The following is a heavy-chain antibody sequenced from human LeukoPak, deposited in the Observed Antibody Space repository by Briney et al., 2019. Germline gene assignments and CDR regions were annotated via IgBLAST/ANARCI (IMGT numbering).Heavy chain of an antibody. V-gene: IGHV3-74*01. Sequence: GGSLRLSCAATGFIFSNYWMHWVRQAPGKGLVWVSRIKTDGSTITYADSVKGRFTISRDNAMNTLYLQMNSLGAEDTAVYYCARVGQGEWFFDLWGRGTLVTVSS. D-gene: IGHD1-26*01. CDR1: GFIFSNYW. CDR3: ARVGQGEWFFDL. J-gene: IGHJ2*01. CDR2: IKTDGSTI.